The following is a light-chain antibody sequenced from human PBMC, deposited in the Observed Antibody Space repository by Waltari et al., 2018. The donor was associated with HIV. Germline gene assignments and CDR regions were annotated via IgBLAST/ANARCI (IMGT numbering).Light chain of an antibody. CDR3: QQYHSYSLT. Sequence: DIQMTHSPSTLSASVGDRVTITCRSSQSISTWLAWYQQQPGRAPKLLIYKTSSLHSGVPSRFSGSGSGTEFSLTISSLQPDDFTTYYCQQYHSYSLTFGQGTRLEMK. J-gene: IGKJ5*01. CDR2: KTS. V-gene: IGKV1-5*03. CDR1: QSISTW.